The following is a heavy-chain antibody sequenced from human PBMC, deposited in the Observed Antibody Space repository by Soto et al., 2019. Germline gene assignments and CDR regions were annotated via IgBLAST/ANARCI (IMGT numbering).Heavy chain of an antibody. V-gene: IGHV4-31*03. Sequence: PSETLSLTCTVSGGSISSGGYYWSWIRQHPGKGLEWIGYIYYSGSTYYNPSLKSRVTMSVDTSKNQFSLNLSSVTAADTAVYYCAREVPTPYYFDYWRQGTLVTVSS. J-gene: IGHJ4*02. CDR2: IYYSGST. CDR1: GGSISSGGYY. CDR3: AREVPTPYYFDY.